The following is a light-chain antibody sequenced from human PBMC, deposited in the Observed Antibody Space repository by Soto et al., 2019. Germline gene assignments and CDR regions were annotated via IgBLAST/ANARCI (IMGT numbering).Light chain of an antibody. V-gene: IGKV3-20*01. Sequence: EIVLAQSPGTLSLSPGERVTLSCRASHGVDNYLAWYQHKPVQAPRLLIYGASSRAAGVPDRFSGSGFGTDFTLTISRLEPDVFAVYFCHQYGVPPLTFGKGTKVDIK. CDR2: GAS. CDR3: HQYGVPPLT. J-gene: IGKJ1*01. CDR1: HGVDNY.